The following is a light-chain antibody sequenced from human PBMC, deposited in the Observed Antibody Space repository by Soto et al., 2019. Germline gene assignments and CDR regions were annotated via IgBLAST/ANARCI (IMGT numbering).Light chain of an antibody. V-gene: IGKV3-20*01. J-gene: IGKJ5*01. CDR1: QSVSPNY. CDR3: QHYESSSSIT. CDR2: AAS. Sequence: EFVLTQSPCTLSLSTGERATLSCRASQSVSPNYLVWYQQSPGQAPRLLIYAASSRATGIPDRFSGSGSGTDFTLTITRLEPEDFAVYYCQHYESSSSITFGHGTRLEVK.